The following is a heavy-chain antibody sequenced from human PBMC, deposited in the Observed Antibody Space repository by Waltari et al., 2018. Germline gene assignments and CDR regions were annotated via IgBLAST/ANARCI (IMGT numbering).Heavy chain of an antibody. CDR2: INPNSGGT. D-gene: IGHD3-22*01. V-gene: IGHV1-2*04. CDR1: GYTFTGYY. J-gene: IGHJ5*02. CDR3: ARSTVDYYDSSGYPYNWFDP. Sequence: QVQLVQSGAEVKKPGASVKVSCKASGYTFTGYYMHWVRQAPGQGLEWMGWINPNSGGTNYAQKFRGWVTMTRDTSISTAYMELSRLRSDDTAVYYCARSTVDYYDSSGYPYNWFDPWGQGTLVTVSS.